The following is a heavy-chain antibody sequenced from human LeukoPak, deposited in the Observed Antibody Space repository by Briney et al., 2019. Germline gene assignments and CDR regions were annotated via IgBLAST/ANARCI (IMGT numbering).Heavy chain of an antibody. CDR1: GGSFSGYY. Sequence: SETLSLTCAVYGGSFSGYYWSWIRQPPGKGLEWIGEINHSGSTNYNPSLKSRVTISVDTPKNQFSLKLASVTAADTAVYYCAAQYSGYVRLDYWGQGTLVTVSS. J-gene: IGHJ4*02. V-gene: IGHV4-34*01. D-gene: IGHD5-12*01. CDR2: INHSGST. CDR3: AAQYSGYVRLDY.